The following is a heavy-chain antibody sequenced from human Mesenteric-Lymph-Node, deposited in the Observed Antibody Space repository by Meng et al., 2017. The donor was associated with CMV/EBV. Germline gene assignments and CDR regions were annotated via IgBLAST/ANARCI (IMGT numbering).Heavy chain of an antibody. V-gene: IGHV4-59*01. D-gene: IGHD3-3*01. J-gene: IGHJ4*02. Sequence: SETLSLTCTVSGGSISSYYWSWIRQPPGKGLEWFGYIYYSENINYNPALKSRVTISVDTSKNQFSLKLSSVTAADTAVYYCAGLSGYRGAVDYWGQGTLVTVSS. CDR1: GGSISSYY. CDR3: AGLSGYRGAVDY. CDR2: IYYSENI.